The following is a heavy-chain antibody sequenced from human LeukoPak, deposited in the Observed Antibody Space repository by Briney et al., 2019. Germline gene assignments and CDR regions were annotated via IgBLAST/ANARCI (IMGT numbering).Heavy chain of an antibody. CDR1: GFTFDDYA. CDR2: IRWNSGSI. Sequence: GGSLRLSCAASGFTFDDYAMHWVRQAPGKGLEWVSGIRWNSGSIGYADSVKGRFTISRDNAKNSLYLQMNSLRAEDTALYYCAKPGSFYDGAFDIWGQGTMVTVSS. CDR3: AKPGSFYDGAFDI. D-gene: IGHD2/OR15-2a*01. J-gene: IGHJ3*02. V-gene: IGHV3-9*01.